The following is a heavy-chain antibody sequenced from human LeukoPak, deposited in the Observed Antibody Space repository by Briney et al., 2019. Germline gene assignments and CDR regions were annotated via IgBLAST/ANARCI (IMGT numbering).Heavy chain of an antibody. CDR1: GYTFTSYG. V-gene: IGHV1-18*01. CDR2: ISAYNGNT. CDR3: ARVGYCSSTSCLYPYCYYYGMDV. Sequence: EASVKVSCKASGYTFTSYGISWVRQAPGQGLEWMGWISAYNGNTNYAQKLQGRVTMTTDTSTSTAYMELRSLRSDDTAVYYCARVGYCSSTSCLYPYCYYYGMDVWGQGTTVTVSS. D-gene: IGHD2-2*01. J-gene: IGHJ6*02.